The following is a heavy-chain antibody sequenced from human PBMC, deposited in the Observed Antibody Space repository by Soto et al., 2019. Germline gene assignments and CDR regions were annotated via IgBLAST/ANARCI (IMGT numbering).Heavy chain of an antibody. CDR3: ATEGRGGAFDV. Sequence: QVRLVKSGAEMKKPGSSVKVSCKASGGTFSNQAISWVRQAPGQGLEWMGVIIPIFGTANYALNFQGRVTLTADESTSTAYMELRSVRSEDTSVYYCATEGRGGAFDVWGQGTMVTVSS. CDR2: IIPIFGTA. D-gene: IGHD3-16*01. J-gene: IGHJ3*01. V-gene: IGHV1-69*12. CDR1: GGTFSNQA.